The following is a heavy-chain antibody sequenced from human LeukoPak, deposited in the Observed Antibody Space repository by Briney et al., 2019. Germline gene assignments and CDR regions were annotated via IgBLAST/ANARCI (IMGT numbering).Heavy chain of an antibody. V-gene: IGHV3-7*03. J-gene: IGHJ4*02. D-gene: IGHD3-3*01. CDR3: ARDYWSSTHDFWSGYYKGGGGFDY. CDR1: GFTFSSYW. Sequence: PGGSLRLSCAASGFTFSSYWMSWVRQAPGKGLEWVANIKQDGSEKYYVDSVKGRFTISRDNAKNSLYLQMNSLRAEDTAVYYCARDYWSSTHDFWSGYYKGGGGFDYWGQGTLVTVSS. CDR2: IKQDGSEK.